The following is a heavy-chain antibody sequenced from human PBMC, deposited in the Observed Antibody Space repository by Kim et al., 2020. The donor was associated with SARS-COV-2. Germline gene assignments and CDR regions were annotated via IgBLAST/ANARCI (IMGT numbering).Heavy chain of an antibody. Sequence: GGSLRLSCAASGFTFSSSAMSWVRQAPGKGLEWVSAISGSGGSTYYADSVKGRFTISRDNSKNTLYLQMNSLRAEDTAVYYCAKDRYDSRGYFSFFYYWGDGTLVSVSS. CDR1: GFTFSSSA. CDR2: ISGSGGST. J-gene: IGHJ4*01. CDR3: AKDRYDSRGYFSFFYY. V-gene: IGHV3-23*01. D-gene: IGHD3-22*01.